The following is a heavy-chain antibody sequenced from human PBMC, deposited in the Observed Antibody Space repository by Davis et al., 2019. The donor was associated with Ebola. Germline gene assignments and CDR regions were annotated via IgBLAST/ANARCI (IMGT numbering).Heavy chain of an antibody. CDR2: IVVGSGNT. V-gene: IGHV1-58*01. CDR3: AAAPRYYYDSSGYYFTTNDAFDI. D-gene: IGHD3-22*01. Sequence: SVKVSCKASGFTFTSSAVQWVRQARGQRLEWIGWIVVGSGNTNYAQKFQERVTITRDMSTSTAYMELSSLRSEDTAVYYCAAAPRYYYDSSGYYFTTNDAFDIWGQGTMVTVSS. CDR1: GFTFTSSA. J-gene: IGHJ3*02.